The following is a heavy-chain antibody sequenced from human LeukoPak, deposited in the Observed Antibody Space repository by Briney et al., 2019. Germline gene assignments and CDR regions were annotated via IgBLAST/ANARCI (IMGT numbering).Heavy chain of an antibody. D-gene: IGHD6-13*01. J-gene: IGHJ4*02. CDR2: IYYSGST. Sequence: SETLSLTCTVSGGSISRYYWSWIRQPPGKGLEWIGYIYYSGSTNYNPSLKSRVTISVDTSKNQFSLKLSSVTAADTAVYYCARGPGPSQLAAAGLFDYWGQGTLVTVSS. CDR3: ARGPGPSQLAAAGLFDY. CDR1: GGSISRYY. V-gene: IGHV4-59*01.